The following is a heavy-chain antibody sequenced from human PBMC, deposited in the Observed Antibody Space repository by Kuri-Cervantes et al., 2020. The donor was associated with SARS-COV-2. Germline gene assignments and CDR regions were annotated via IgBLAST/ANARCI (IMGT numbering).Heavy chain of an antibody. Sequence: GGSLRLSCAASGFTFSSYAMSWVRQAPGKGLEWVSAISGSGGSTYYADSVKGRFTISRDNSKNTLYLQMNSLRAEDTAVYYCAKDGGLGITISGVVGYYFDYWGQGTLVTVSS. CDR3: AKDGGLGITISGVVGYYFDY. CDR1: GFTFSSYA. V-gene: IGHV3-23*01. D-gene: IGHD3-3*01. CDR2: ISGSGGST. J-gene: IGHJ4*02.